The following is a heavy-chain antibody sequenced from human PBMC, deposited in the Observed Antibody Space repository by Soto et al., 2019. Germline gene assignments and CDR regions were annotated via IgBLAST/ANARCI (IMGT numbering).Heavy chain of an antibody. CDR2: INTGNGNT. D-gene: IGHD5-12*01. Sequence: QVQLVQSGAEVKKPGASVKVACKASGITYTTYAIHWVRQAPGQGLEWMGWINTGNGNTRYSQRFQGRVTLTTDTSANTAYRNVSSLTSEDTAVYYCARAISGYVSWGQGTLITVSS. J-gene: IGHJ5*02. CDR3: ARAISGYVS. V-gene: IGHV1-3*04. CDR1: GITYTTYA.